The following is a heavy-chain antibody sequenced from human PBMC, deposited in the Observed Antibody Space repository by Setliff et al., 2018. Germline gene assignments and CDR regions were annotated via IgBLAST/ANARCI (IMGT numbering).Heavy chain of an antibody. CDR2: IYYSGST. D-gene: IGHD3-22*01. CDR3: ARSGYYSIDAFDI. Sequence: SETLSLTCTVSGGSISSYYWSWIRQPPGKGLEWIGYIYYSGSTNYTPSLKSRVTLSVDTSRNHFSLKLNSVTAADTAVYYCARSGYYSIDAFDIWGQGTMVTV. CDR1: GGSISSYY. V-gene: IGHV4-59*12. J-gene: IGHJ3*02.